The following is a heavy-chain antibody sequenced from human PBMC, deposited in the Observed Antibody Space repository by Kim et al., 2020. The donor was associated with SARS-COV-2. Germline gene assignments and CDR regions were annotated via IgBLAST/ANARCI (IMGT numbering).Heavy chain of an antibody. V-gene: IGHV1-24*01. CDR2: FDPEDGET. J-gene: IGHJ2*01. CDR1: GYTLTELS. D-gene: IGHD2-2*01. CDR3: ATGKDCSSTSCYRHWYFDL. Sequence: ASVKVSCKVSGYTLTELSMHWVRQAPGKGLEWMGGFDPEDGETIYAQKFQGRVTMTEDTSTDTAYMELSSLRSEDTAVYYCATGKDCSSTSCYRHWYFDLGGRGTLVTVSS.